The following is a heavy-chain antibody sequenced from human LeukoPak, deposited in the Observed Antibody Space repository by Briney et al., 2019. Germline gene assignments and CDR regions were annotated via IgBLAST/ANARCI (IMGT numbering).Heavy chain of an antibody. V-gene: IGHV4-30-4*08. CDR1: GGSISSGDYY. D-gene: IGHD3-3*01. CDR2: IYYSGST. CDR3: ARVAGTHNYDLWSGYRYYFDY. Sequence: SETLSLTCTVSGGSISSGDYYWSWIRQPPGKGLEWIGYIYYSGSTYYNPSLKSRVTISVDTSKNQFSLKLSSVTAADTAVYYCARVAGTHNYDLWSGYRYYFDYWGQGTLVTVSS. J-gene: IGHJ4*02.